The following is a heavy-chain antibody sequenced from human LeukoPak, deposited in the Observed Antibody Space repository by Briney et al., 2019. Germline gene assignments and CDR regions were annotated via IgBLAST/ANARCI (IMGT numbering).Heavy chain of an antibody. CDR3: AKDYILVVPAAIKPTYDAFDI. D-gene: IGHD2-2*02. J-gene: IGHJ3*02. CDR2: ISGSGGST. CDR1: GFTFSSYA. V-gene: IGHV3-23*01. Sequence: PGGSLRLSCAASGFTFSSYAMSWVRQAPGKGLEWVSAISGSGGSTYYADSVKGRFTISRDNSKNTLYLQMNSLRADDTAVYYCAKDYILVVPAAIKPTYDAFDIWGQGTMVTVSS.